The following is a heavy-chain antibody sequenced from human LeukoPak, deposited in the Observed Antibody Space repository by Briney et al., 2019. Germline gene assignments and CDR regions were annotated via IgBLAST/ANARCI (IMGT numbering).Heavy chain of an antibody. CDR1: GGSFSGYY. V-gene: IGHV4-34*01. CDR2: INHSGST. J-gene: IGHJ6*02. Sequence: KPSETLSLTCAVYGGSFSGYYWSWIRQPPGKGLEWIGEINHSGSTNYNPSLKSRVTISVDTSKNQFSLKLSSVTAADTAVYYCARDRRQGYSYGFYYYYGMDVWGQGTTVTVSS. CDR3: ARDRRQGYSYGFYYYYGMDV. D-gene: IGHD5-18*01.